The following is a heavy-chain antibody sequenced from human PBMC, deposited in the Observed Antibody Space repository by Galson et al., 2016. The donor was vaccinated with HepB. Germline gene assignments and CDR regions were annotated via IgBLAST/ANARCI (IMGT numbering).Heavy chain of an antibody. CDR1: GYSFSGFA. J-gene: IGHJ4*02. D-gene: IGHD3-22*01. Sequence: SVKVSCKASGYSFSGFAIHWVRQAPGQGLEWMGWINPGNGNTKYAQKLQGRVTITRDTSASTAYMELSSLISEDTAVYYCARDGLYYDSSAYTNFDYWGQGRLVTVSA. CDR3: ARDGLYYDSSAYTNFDY. CDR2: INPGNGNT. V-gene: IGHV1-3*01.